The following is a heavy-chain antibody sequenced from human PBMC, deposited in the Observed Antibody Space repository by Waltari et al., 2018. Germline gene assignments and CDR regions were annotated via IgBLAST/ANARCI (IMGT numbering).Heavy chain of an antibody. D-gene: IGHD3-10*01. CDR2: ISGSGAKT. CDR3: AKLDRFSAGAWHVFDY. J-gene: IGHJ4*01. CDR1: GFTFSSNA. V-gene: IGHV3-23*01. Sequence: EVQLLESGGGLVQPGGSLRLSCGPYGFTFSSNAMRWVRQAPGKGMEWVSSISGSGAKTYYADSVKGRFTISRDNYKNTVYLQMDGLRVEDTAKYYCAKLDRFSAGAWHVFDYWGPGTRVTVSS.